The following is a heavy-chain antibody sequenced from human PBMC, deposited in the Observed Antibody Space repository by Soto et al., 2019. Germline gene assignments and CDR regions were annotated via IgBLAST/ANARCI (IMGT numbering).Heavy chain of an antibody. J-gene: IGHJ5*02. Sequence: QVQLVQSGAEVKKPGSSVKVSCKASGGTFSSYAISWVRQAPGQGLEWMGGIIPIFGTANYAQKFQGRVTITADESTRTAYMELISLRSEGTAVYYCARGVAARPSNWFDLWGQGPLVTVSS. CDR2: IIPIFGTA. V-gene: IGHV1-69*12. D-gene: IGHD6-6*01. CDR3: ARGVAARPSNWFDL. CDR1: GGTFSSYA.